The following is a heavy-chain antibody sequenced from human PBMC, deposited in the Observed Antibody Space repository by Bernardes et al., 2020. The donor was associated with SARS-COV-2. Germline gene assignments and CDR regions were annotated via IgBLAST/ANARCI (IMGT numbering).Heavy chain of an antibody. CDR1: GFIFSDYN. CDR2: ITTSGSSV. V-gene: IGHV3-11*01. D-gene: IGHD2-15*01. Sequence: GGSLRLSCAASGFIFSDYNMSWVRQAPGRGLEWVSYITTSGSSVFYADSVKGRFTIARDNTKAALYLQMNSLTAEETAVYYCARRIGAASHAFDIWGQGTMVTVSS. CDR3: ARRIGAASHAFDI. J-gene: IGHJ3*02.